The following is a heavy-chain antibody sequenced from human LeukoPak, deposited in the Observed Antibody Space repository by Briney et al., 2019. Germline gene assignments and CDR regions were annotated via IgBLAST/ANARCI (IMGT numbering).Heavy chain of an antibody. CDR1: GFTFSSYS. V-gene: IGHV3-48*04. J-gene: IGHJ3*02. CDR2: ISGSNSTI. Sequence: GGSLRLSCAASGFTFSSYSMNWVRQAPGKGLEWGSYISGSNSTIYYADSVKGRFTISRDNAQNSMYLQMNSLRAEDTAVYYCGRVGGRSKAAKGDAFDIWGQGTMVTVSS. D-gene: IGHD6-6*01. CDR3: GRVGGRSKAAKGDAFDI.